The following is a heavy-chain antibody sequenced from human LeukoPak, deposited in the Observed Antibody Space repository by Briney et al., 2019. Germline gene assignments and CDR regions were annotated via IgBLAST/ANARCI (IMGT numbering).Heavy chain of an antibody. CDR2: IYSGGST. V-gene: IGHV3-66*01. D-gene: IGHD2-21*02. Sequence: PGGSLRLSCVPSGFTVSTNYMSWVRQAPGKGLEWVSVIYSGGSTYYADSVKGRFTISRDNSKNTLYLQMNSLRAEDTAVYYCATAYCGGDCYPYYYYYGMDVWGQGTTVRLL. CDR1: GFTVSTNY. J-gene: IGHJ6*02. CDR3: ATAYCGGDCYPYYYYYGMDV.